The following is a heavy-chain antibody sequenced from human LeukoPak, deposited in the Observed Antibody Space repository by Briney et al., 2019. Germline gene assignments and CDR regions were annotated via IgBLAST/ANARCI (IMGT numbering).Heavy chain of an antibody. CDR3: ASSAELWSQYYWYFDL. J-gene: IGHJ2*01. CDR1: GGTFSSYA. V-gene: IGHV1-69*01. Sequence: GASVKVSCKASGGTFSSYAISWVRQAPGQGLEWMGGIIPIFGTANYAQKFQGRVTITADESTSTAYMELSSLRSEDTAVYYCASSAELWSQYYWYFDLWGRGTLVTVSS. D-gene: IGHD5-18*01. CDR2: IIPIFGTA.